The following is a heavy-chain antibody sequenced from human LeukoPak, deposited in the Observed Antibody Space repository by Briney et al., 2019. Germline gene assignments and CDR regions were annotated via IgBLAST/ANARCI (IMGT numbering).Heavy chain of an antibody. D-gene: IGHD1-26*01. V-gene: IGHV4-34*01. CDR2: INHSGST. J-gene: IGHJ4*02. Sequence: PSETLSLTCAVYDVSFSGYYWSWIRQPPGKGLEWIGEINHSGSTNYNPSLKSRVTISVDTSKNQFSLKLRSVTAADTAVYYCARYSGSYSGFDYWGQGTLVTVSS. CDR3: ARYSGSYSGFDY. CDR1: DVSFSGYY.